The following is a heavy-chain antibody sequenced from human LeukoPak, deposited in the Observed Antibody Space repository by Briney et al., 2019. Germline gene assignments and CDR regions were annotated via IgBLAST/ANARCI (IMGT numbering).Heavy chain of an antibody. J-gene: IGHJ4*02. CDR3: AINPNWGTHS. V-gene: IGHV3-23*01. D-gene: IGHD7-27*01. CDR2: IGNNGGGI. Sequence: QPGGSLRLSCAASGFTFSTYTMYWVRHPPGKRLEWVSIIGNNGGGIHYADSVRGRLTISRDNSKNALYLQMNSLRVEDTAVYYCAINPNWGTHSWGQGVLVTVSS. CDR1: GFTFSTYT.